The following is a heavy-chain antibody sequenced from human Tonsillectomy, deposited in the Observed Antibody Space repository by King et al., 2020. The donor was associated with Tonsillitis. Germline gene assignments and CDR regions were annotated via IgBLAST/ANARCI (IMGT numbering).Heavy chain of an antibody. J-gene: IGHJ3*02. CDR3: ATEPGGGAVAGTAFDI. Sequence: VQLVESGGGLVQPGGSLRLSCAASGFIFSNYDMNWVRQAPGTGLEWISFISSSGSITHYGGSVKGRFTVSRDNAKNSLYLQMNSLRDGDTAVYYCATEPGGGAVAGTAFDIWGQGTMVTVSS. CDR2: ISSSGSIT. CDR1: GFIFSNYD. D-gene: IGHD6-13*01. V-gene: IGHV3-48*02.